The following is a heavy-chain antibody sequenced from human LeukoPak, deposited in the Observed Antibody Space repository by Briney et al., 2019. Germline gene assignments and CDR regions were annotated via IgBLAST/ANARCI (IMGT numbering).Heavy chain of an antibody. D-gene: IGHD4-17*01. Sequence: PGGSLRLSCAASGFTFSDYYMSWIRQAPGKGLEWVSYISSSSSYTNYADSVKGRFTISRDNAKNSLYLQMNSLRAEDTAVYYCAREYDYGDPNWFDPWGQGTLVTVSS. J-gene: IGHJ5*02. V-gene: IGHV3-11*06. CDR3: AREYDYGDPNWFDP. CDR2: ISSSSSYT. CDR1: GFTFSDYY.